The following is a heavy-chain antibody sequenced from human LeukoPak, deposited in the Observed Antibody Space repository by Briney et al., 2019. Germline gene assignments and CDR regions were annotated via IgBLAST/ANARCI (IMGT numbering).Heavy chain of an antibody. J-gene: IGHJ4*02. CDR2: INHSGST. V-gene: IGHV4-34*01. CDR3: ARGYYFDY. CDR1: GGSFSGYY. Sequence: SETLSLTCAVYGGSFSGYYWSWIRQPPGKGLEWIGEINHSGSTNYNPSLKSRVTISVDTSKNQFSLKLSSVTAADTAVYYCARGYYFDYWGQGTLVTVFS.